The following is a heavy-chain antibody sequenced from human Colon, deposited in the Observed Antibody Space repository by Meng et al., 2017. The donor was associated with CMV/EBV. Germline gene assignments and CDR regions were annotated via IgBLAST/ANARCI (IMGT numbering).Heavy chain of an antibody. V-gene: IGHV3-48*03. J-gene: IGHJ6*02. D-gene: IGHD2-2*01. CDR2: ISGSGSTI. CDR3: ARDQGYCSSSTSCYYYGMDV. Sequence: GESLKISCAASRFTFSDYHMNWVRQAPGKGLEWVSYISGSGSTIYHADSVKGRFTISRDNTQSSLYLQMNSLRAEDTAVYFCARDQGYCSSSTSCYYYGMDVWGQGTAVTVSS. CDR1: RFTFSDYH.